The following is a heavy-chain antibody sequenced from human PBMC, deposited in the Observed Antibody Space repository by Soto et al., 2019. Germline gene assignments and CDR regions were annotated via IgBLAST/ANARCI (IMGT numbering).Heavy chain of an antibody. CDR2: INHSGST. CDR1: GGSFSGSN. CDR3: ARGWGFFHDT. V-gene: IGHV4-34*01. Sequence: QVQLQQWGAGLLKPSETLSLACAVYGGSFSGSNWCWIRQPPGRGLEWIGEINHSGSTNYNQYLKSRVTISIEMSKKQYSLKESSVTVADTAVYYGARGWGFFHDTWAQRILVAVSS. J-gene: IGHJ5*02. D-gene: IGHD3-16*01.